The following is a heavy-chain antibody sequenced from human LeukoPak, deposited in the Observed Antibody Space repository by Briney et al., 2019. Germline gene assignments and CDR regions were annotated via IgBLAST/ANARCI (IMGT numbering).Heavy chain of an antibody. J-gene: IGHJ4*02. CDR3: ARLSVRGDTVDY. Sequence: GGSLRLSCAASGFTFSSYWMSWVRQAPGKGLEWVANIIQGGTDKYYVDSVRGRFTISRDNAKNSLYLQMSSLRAEDTAVYYCARLSVRGDTVDYWGQGTLVTVSP. CDR2: IIQGGTDK. D-gene: IGHD3-10*01. V-gene: IGHV3-7*05. CDR1: GFTFSSYW.